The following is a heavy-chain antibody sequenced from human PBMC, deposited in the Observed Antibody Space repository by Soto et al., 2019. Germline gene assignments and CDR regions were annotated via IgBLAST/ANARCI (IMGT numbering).Heavy chain of an antibody. CDR1: GFTFSTFA. CDR2: ILGTGDRV. J-gene: IGHJ4*02. Sequence: GGSLRLSCAASGFTFSTFALHWVRQAPGKGLAWVSAILGTGDRVSYVDSVKGRFTISRDNSKNTLYLQMNSLRADDTAIYYCAKYFNTGTSSTYDSWGQGTLVTVSS. CDR3: AKYFNTGTSSTYDS. V-gene: IGHV3-23*01. D-gene: IGHD1-7*01.